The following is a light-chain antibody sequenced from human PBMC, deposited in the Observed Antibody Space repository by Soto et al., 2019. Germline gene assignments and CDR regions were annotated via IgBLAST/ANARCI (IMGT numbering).Light chain of an antibody. Sequence: QSALTQPASVSGSPGQSITISCTGTSNDVGGYNYVSWYQQHPGKAPKLMIFGVSNRPSGVSSRFSGSKSGNTASLTISGLQAEDEADYYCSSYTGSDTRYVFGTGTKLTVL. CDR2: GVS. J-gene: IGLJ1*01. V-gene: IGLV2-14*01. CDR3: SSYTGSDTRYV. CDR1: SNDVGGYNY.